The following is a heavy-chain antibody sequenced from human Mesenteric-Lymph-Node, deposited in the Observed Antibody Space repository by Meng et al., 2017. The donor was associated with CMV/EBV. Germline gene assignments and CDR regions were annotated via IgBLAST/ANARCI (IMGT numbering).Heavy chain of an antibody. V-gene: IGHV4-34*01. CDR1: FSGYY. D-gene: IGHD6-13*01. J-gene: IGHJ4*02. CDR2: INHSGST. CDR3: ARNRPPLYSSSWYRIPGAFGY. Sequence: FSGYYCSWIRQPPGKGLEWIGAINHSGSTNYNPSLKSRVTISVDTSKNQFSLKLSSVTAADTAVYYCARNRPPLYSSSWYRIPGAFGYWGQGTLVTVSS.